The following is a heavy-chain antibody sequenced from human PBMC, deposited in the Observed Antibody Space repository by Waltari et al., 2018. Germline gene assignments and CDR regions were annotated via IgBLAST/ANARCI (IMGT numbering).Heavy chain of an antibody. CDR3: ATRTGTTYAFDI. J-gene: IGHJ3*02. CDR2: IYTSGST. Sequence: QVQLQESGPGLVKPSQTLSLTCTVSGGSISSGSYYWSWIRQPAGKGLEWIGRIYTSGSTNYNPSLKSRVTISVDTSKNQFSLKLSSVTAADTAVYYCATRTGTTYAFDIWGQGTMVTVSS. D-gene: IGHD1-1*01. V-gene: IGHV4-61*02. CDR1: GGSISSGSYY.